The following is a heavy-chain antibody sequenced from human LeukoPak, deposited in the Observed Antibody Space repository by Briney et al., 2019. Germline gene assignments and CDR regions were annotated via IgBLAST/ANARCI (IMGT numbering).Heavy chain of an antibody. J-gene: IGHJ1*01. D-gene: IGHD1-1*01. V-gene: IGHV3-48*02. CDR3: VRGTATTGGYFQH. Sequence: GGSLRLSCVASGFTFSTYIMNWVRQAPGKGLEWVSYISSDSTTMNYADSVRGRFIISRDNAKSSLFLQMNSLRDEDTAVYCCVRGTATTGGYFQHCGPGTLVTVSP. CDR2: ISSDSTTM. CDR1: GFTFSTYI.